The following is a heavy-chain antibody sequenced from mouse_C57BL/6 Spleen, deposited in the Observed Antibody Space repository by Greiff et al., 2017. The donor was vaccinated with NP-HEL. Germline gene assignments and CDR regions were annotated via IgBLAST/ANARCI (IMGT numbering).Heavy chain of an antibody. CDR2: IYPGDGDT. V-gene: IGHV1-82*01. Sequence: QVQLQQSGPELVKPGASVKISCKASGYAFSSSWMNWVKQRPGKGLEWIGRIYPGDGDTNYNGKFKGKATLTADKSSSTAYMQLSSLTSEDSAVYFCARARGGYYVPYYFDYWGQGTTLTVSS. D-gene: IGHD2-3*01. CDR1: GYAFSSSW. J-gene: IGHJ2*01. CDR3: ARARGGYYVPYYFDY.